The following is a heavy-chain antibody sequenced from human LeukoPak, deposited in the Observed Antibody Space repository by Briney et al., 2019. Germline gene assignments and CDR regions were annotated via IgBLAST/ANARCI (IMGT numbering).Heavy chain of an antibody. CDR1: GGTFSSYA. Sequence: SVTVSCKASGGTFSSYAISWVRQAPGQGLEWMGGIIPIFGTANYAQKFQGRVTITADKSTSTAYMELSRLRSEDTAVYYCARISYCSSTSCYAGRDCFDPWGQGTLVTVSS. D-gene: IGHD2-2*01. V-gene: IGHV1-69*06. CDR2: IIPIFGTA. J-gene: IGHJ5*02. CDR3: ARISYCSSTSCYAGRDCFDP.